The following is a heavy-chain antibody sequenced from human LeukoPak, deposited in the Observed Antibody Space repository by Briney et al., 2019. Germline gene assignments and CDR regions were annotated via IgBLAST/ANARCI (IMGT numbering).Heavy chain of an antibody. Sequence: SETLSLTCTVSGGSISSSSYYWGWIRQHPGKGLEWIGYMFYRGSTVYNPSLRSRVTISVDTSINQFSLKLSSVTAADTAVYYCARMHYYDNTGYYFHDWGQGTMVIVSS. CDR2: MFYRGST. CDR3: ARMHYYDNTGYYFHD. J-gene: IGHJ3*01. D-gene: IGHD3-22*01. V-gene: IGHV4-31*03. CDR1: GGSISSSSYY.